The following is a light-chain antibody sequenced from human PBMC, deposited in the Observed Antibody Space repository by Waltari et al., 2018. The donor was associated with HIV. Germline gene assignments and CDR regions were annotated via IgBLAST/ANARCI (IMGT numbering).Light chain of an antibody. J-gene: IGKJ4*01. CDR3: HQYFSDPFT. Sequence: DIQMTQFPSSLSASVGDRATITCRATPDIGKAVSWYQQRPGKGPKLLLYGAYIRHSGVAARFTGSGSGTEYTLTISSLQPEDFATYYCHQYFSDPFTVGGGTKVEI. CDR2: GAY. CDR1: PDIGKA. V-gene: IGKV1-NL1*01.